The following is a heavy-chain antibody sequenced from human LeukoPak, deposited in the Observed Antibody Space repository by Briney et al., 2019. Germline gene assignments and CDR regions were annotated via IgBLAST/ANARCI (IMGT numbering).Heavy chain of an antibody. V-gene: IGHV4-39*07. D-gene: IGHD5-24*01. J-gene: IGHJ4*02. Sequence: SETLSLSCAVSGGSISSSSYYWGWIRQPPGKGLEWIGSIYYSGSTYYNPSLKSRVTISVDTSKNQFSLKLSSVTAADTAVYYCARVTAGVRWLHQAGGPRYFEYWGQGTLVTVSS. CDR3: ARVTAGVRWLHQAGGPRYFEY. CDR2: IYYSGST. CDR1: GGSISSSSYY.